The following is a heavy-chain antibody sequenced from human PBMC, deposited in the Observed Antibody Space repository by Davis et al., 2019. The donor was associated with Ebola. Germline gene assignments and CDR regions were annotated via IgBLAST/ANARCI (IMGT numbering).Heavy chain of an antibody. CDR2: ISSNGGST. Sequence: GESLKISCAASGFTFSSYAMHWVRQAPGKGLEYVSAISSNGGSTYYADSVKGRFTISRDNSKNTLYLQMNSLRAEDTAVYYCAKRKGRYFDWLFPGFDYWGQGTLVTVSS. CDR3: AKRKGRYFDWLFPGFDY. D-gene: IGHD3-9*01. J-gene: IGHJ4*02. V-gene: IGHV3-64*04. CDR1: GFTFSSYA.